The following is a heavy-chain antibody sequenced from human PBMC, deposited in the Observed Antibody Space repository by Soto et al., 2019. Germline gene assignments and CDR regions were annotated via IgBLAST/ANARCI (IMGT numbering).Heavy chain of an antibody. Sequence: GGSLRRSCVASGFSLSTYGMHWVRQAPGNGLEWLAVIVNAGSNENHADSVTDRFTISRDNSINTLYLQMKSLRVEDTAFYYCVRDDIGDPNVLDMWGQGTMVTVS. CDR2: IVNAGSNE. CDR3: VRDDIGDPNVLDM. CDR1: GFSLSTYG. V-gene: IGHV3-33*01. J-gene: IGHJ3*02. D-gene: IGHD2-15*01.